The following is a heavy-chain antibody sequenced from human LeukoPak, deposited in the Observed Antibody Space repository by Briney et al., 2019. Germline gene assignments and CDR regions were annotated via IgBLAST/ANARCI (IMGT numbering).Heavy chain of an antibody. CDR1: GGSISSYY. Sequence: SSETLSLTCTVSGGSISSYYWSWIRQPAGKGLEWIGRIYTSGSTNYNPSLKSRVTMSVDTSKNQFSLKLSSVTAADTAVYYCASAGGYYYDSSGYYFDYFDYWGQGTLVTVSS. V-gene: IGHV4-4*07. D-gene: IGHD3-22*01. J-gene: IGHJ4*02. CDR3: ASAGGYYYDSSGYYFDYFDY. CDR2: IYTSGST.